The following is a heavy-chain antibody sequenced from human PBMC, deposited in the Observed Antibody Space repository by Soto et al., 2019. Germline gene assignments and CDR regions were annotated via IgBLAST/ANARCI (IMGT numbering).Heavy chain of an antibody. V-gene: IGHV3-66*01. CDR1: GFTVSSNY. J-gene: IGHJ4*02. CDR2: IYSGGST. CDR3: ARGPDISTAYYGPFEN. Sequence: GGSLRLSCAASGFTVSSNYMSWVRQAPGKGLEWVSVIYSGGSTYYADSVKGRFTISRDNSKNTLYLQMNSLRAEDTAVYYCARGPDISTAYYGPFENWGQGTLVTVSS. D-gene: IGHD3-9*01.